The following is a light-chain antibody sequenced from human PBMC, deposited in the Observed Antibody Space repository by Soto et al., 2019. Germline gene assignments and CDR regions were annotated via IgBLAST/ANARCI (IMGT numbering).Light chain of an antibody. CDR2: EVS. Sequence: QSALTQPASVSGSPGQSITISCTGTSSDVGGYNYVSWYQQHPGKAPKLMISEVSNRPSGVSNRFSGSKSGNTASLTISGLQAEDEGDYHCSSYTTSSTLVFGTGTKLTVL. J-gene: IGLJ1*01. CDR1: SSDVGGYNY. CDR3: SSYTTSSTLV. V-gene: IGLV2-14*01.